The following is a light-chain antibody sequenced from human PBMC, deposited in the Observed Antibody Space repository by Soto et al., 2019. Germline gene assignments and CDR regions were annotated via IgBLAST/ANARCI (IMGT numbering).Light chain of an antibody. CDR3: QQSYSTPFT. CDR2: AAS. V-gene: IGKV1-39*01. Sequence: DLQKTQSPSFLSASVGDSVTITCRASQSISNYLNWYQQKPGKAPKLLVYAASSLQSGVTSRFSGSRSETDFTLTISSLQPEDFATYYCQQSYSTPFTFGPGTKVDIK. CDR1: QSISNY. J-gene: IGKJ3*01.